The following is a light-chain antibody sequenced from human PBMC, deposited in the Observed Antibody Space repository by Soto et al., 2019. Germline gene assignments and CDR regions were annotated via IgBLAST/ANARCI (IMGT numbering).Light chain of an antibody. CDR2: EVS. V-gene: IGLV2-23*02. J-gene: IGLJ1*01. CDR3: CSYATGSTYF. CDR1: SSDVGSYNL. Sequence: QSALTQPASVSGSPGQSITISCTGASSDVGSYNLVSWYQQHPGKAPKLMIFEVSKRPSGVSNRFSGSKSGNTASLTISGLQAEDEAEYYCCSYATGSTYFFGTGTRSPS.